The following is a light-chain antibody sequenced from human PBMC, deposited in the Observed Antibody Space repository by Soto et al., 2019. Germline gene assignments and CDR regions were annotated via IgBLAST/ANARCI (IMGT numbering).Light chain of an antibody. CDR3: QQRSNWPPCP. CDR2: DAS. V-gene: IGKV3-11*01. Sequence: EIVLTQSPATLSLSPGERATLSCRASQSVISYLAWYQQKPGQAPRLLIYDASNRATGIPARFSGSASATDFTLTISSLEPEDFAVYYCQQRSNWPPCPVGQGTKVDIK. CDR1: QSVISY. J-gene: IGKJ1*01.